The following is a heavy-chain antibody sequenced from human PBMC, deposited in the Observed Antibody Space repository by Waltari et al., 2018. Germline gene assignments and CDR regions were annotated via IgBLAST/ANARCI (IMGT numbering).Heavy chain of an antibody. J-gene: IGHJ5*02. CDR1: GFIFDDAW. Sequence: EVQLVESGGGLVKPGWSLRLSCAASGFIFDDAWMTWLRQAPGKVLEWVGRIKSKTNGGTSDYSAPVKSRFIISRDDSKDMVYLQMNSLKNEYTAVYYCVGSRNHDWFDPCGQGTLVTVSS. D-gene: IGHD3-10*01. V-gene: IGHV3-15*01. CDR3: VGSRNHDWFDP. CDR2: IKSKTNGGTS.